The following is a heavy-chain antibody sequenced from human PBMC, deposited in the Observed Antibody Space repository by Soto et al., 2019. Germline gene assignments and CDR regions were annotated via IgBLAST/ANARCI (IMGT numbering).Heavy chain of an antibody. D-gene: IGHD6-13*01. V-gene: IGHV3-7*01. CDR2: IKQGGSEK. CDR3: ARERGGQQLGTLPPTDLFDY. J-gene: IGHJ4*02. CDR1: GFTFSSYW. Sequence: PGGSLRLSCAASGFTFSSYWMSWVRQAPGKGLEWVANIKQGGSEKYYVDSVKGRFTISRDNAKNSLYLQMNSLRAEDTAVYYCARERGGQQLGTLPPTDLFDYWGQGTLVTVSS.